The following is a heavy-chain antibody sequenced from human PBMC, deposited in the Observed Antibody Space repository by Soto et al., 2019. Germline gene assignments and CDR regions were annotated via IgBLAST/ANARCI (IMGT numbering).Heavy chain of an antibody. CDR1: GFTFSNYA. J-gene: IGHJ4*02. CDR3: GKYFVGGGIDPPAH. Sequence: GGSLRLSCAASGFTFSNYAMTWVRRAPGKGLEWVSGISVNSAHKNYADLVKGRFIISRDDSKNMVYLQMSSLRVDDTAVYYCGKYFVGGGIDPPAHGGRETRVTVSS. CDR2: ISVNSAHK. V-gene: IGHV3-23*01. D-gene: IGHD2-21*01.